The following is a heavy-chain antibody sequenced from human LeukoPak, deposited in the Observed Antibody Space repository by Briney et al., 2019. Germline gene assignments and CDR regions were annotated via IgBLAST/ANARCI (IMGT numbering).Heavy chain of an antibody. V-gene: IGHV3-64*01. CDR2: ISSNGGST. CDR1: GFTFSSYA. D-gene: IGHD3-10*01. Sequence: GGSLRLSCAASGFTFSSYAMPWVRQAPGKGLEYVSAISSNGGSTYYANSVKGRFTISRDNSKNTLYLQMGSLRAEDMAVYYCARERLWFGELSPLDYWGQGTLVTVSS. CDR3: ARERLWFGELSPLDY. J-gene: IGHJ4*02.